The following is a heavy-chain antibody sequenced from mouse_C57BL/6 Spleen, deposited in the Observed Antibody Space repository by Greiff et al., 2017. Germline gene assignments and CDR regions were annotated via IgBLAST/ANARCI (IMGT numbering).Heavy chain of an antibody. Sequence: EVKLQQSGPELVKPGDSVKISCKASGYSFTGYFMNWVMQSHGKSLEWIGRINPYNGDTFYNQKFKGKATLTVDKSSSTAHMELRSLTSEDSAVYYCARGNYGSPYAMDYWGQGTSVTVSS. CDR3: ARGNYGSPYAMDY. V-gene: IGHV1-20*01. CDR2: INPYNGDT. CDR1: GYSFTGYF. D-gene: IGHD1-1*01. J-gene: IGHJ4*01.